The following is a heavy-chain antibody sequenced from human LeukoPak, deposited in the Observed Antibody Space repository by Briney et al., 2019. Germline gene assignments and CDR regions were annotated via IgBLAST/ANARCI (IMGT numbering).Heavy chain of an antibody. Sequence: SPFRESGGSTHYADSVKGRFTVSRDNSKNTLYLQMNGLRAEDTAVYYCAKTKPYGTTWYGGIDWGQGALATVSS. V-gene: IGHV3-23*01. J-gene: IGHJ4*02. CDR3: AKTKPYGTTWYGGID. CDR2: FRESGGST. D-gene: IGHD6-13*01.